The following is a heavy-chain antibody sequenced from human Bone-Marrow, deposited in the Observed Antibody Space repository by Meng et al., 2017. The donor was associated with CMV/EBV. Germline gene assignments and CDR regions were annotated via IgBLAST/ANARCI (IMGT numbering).Heavy chain of an antibody. CDR2: ISPNNGGT. V-gene: IGHV1-2*02. J-gene: IGHJ5*02. Sequence: ASVKVSCKASGYTFTDYRMHWVRQAPGQGLEWMGWISPNNGGTNYVQKFQGRVTMTRDTSISTAYMELSRLRSDDTAVYYCARDPDYGGLPTMGLFDPWGQGTLVTVSS. D-gene: IGHD4-23*01. CDR3: ARDPDYGGLPTMGLFDP. CDR1: GYTFTDYR.